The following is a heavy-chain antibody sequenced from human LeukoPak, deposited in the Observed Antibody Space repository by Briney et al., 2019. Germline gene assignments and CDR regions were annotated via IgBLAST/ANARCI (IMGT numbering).Heavy chain of an antibody. V-gene: IGHV3-21*01. Sequence: GGSLRLSCAASGFTFGSYSMNWVRQAPGKGLEWVSSISSSSSYIYYADSVKGRFTISRDNAKNSLYLQMDSLRAEDTAVYYCARDFRSGRTFDYWGQGTLVTVSS. J-gene: IGHJ4*02. CDR3: ARDFRSGRTFDY. CDR1: GFTFGSYS. CDR2: ISSSSSYI. D-gene: IGHD2-15*01.